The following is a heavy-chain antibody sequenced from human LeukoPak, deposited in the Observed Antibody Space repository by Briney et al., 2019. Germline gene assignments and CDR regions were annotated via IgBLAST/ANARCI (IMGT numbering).Heavy chain of an antibody. Sequence: PGGSLRLSCAASGFNFNPYDMSWVRQAPGKGLEWVSVSTHNGVNTYYAHSVKGRFTISRDNSRGTLHLKNNRLRADESAVYYCAKALGAMGGSLADWGQGTPVTVSS. CDR1: GFNFNPYD. D-gene: IGHD2-15*01. V-gene: IGHV3-23*01. CDR3: AKALGAMGGSLAD. J-gene: IGHJ4*02. CDR2: STHNGVNT.